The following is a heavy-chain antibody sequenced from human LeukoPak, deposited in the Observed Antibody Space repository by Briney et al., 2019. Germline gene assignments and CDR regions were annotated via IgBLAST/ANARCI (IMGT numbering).Heavy chain of an antibody. CDR3: AKDYGGGYFDY. V-gene: IGHV3-7*01. J-gene: IGHJ4*02. Sequence: GESLKISCVASRFTFSRFWMAWVRQAPGKGPEWVAQIKEDGSEKYYMDFVEGRFTISRDNAKNSLYLQMNSLRAEDTAVYYCAKDYGGGYFDYWGQGTLVTVSS. CDR2: IKEDGSEK. D-gene: IGHD3-16*01. CDR1: RFTFSRFW.